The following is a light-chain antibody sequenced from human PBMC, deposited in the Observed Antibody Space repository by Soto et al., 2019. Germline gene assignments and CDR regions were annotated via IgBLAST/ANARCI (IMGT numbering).Light chain of an antibody. V-gene: IGKV1-33*01. Sequence: DLQMTQSPSSLSASVGDRVTITCQASQDISNYLNWYQQKPGKAPKLLIYDASNLETGVPSRFSGSGSGTDFTSTISSLQPEDIATYYCQQYDNLPITFGQGTRLEIK. J-gene: IGKJ5*01. CDR1: QDISNY. CDR3: QQYDNLPIT. CDR2: DAS.